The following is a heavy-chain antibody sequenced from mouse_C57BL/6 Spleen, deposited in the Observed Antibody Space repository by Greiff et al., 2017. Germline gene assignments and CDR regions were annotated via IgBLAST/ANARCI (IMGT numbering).Heavy chain of an antibody. J-gene: IGHJ3*01. Sequence: QVQLQQSGPELVKPGASVKISCKASGYAFSSSWMNWVKQRPGKGLEWIGRIYPGDGDTNYNGKFKGKATLTADKSSSTAYMQLSSLTSEDSAVYFWATSYDGSPWFAYWGQGTLGTVSA. CDR2: IYPGDGDT. V-gene: IGHV1-82*01. D-gene: IGHD2-3*01. CDR1: GYAFSSSW. CDR3: ATSYDGSPWFAY.